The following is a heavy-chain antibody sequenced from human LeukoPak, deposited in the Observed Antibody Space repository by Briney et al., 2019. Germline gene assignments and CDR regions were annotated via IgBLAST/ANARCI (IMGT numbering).Heavy chain of an antibody. J-gene: IGHJ4*02. D-gene: IGHD2-21*02. CDR2: TYYSGTT. CDR3: ARLDCGGDYYVDY. CDR1: GASFTSNY. Sequence: SETLSLTCTVSGASFTSNYWRWIRQPPGKGLEWIGYTYYSGTTTYNPSLERRVTMSVDMSKTQFSLRLNSVTATDTAVYYCARLDCGGDYYVDYWGQGTLVTVSS. V-gene: IGHV4-59*08.